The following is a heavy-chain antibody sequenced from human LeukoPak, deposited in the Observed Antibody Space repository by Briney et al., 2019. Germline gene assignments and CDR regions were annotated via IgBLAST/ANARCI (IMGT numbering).Heavy chain of an antibody. CDR1: GYTLTELS. D-gene: IGHD3-22*01. V-gene: IGHV1-24*01. Sequence: ASVKVSCKVSGYTLTELSMHWVRQAPGKGLEWMGGFDPEDGETIYAQKFQGRVTMTEDTSTDTAYMELSSLRSEDTAVYYCATDRPNYYDSSGYAPLGYWGQGTLVTVSS. CDR3: ATDRPNYYDSSGYAPLGY. CDR2: FDPEDGET. J-gene: IGHJ4*02.